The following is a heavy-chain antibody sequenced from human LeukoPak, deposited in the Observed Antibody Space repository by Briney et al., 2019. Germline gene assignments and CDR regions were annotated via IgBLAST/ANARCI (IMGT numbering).Heavy chain of an antibody. CDR3: AKDSGSYYYFDY. CDR2: ISGSGGST. CDR1: GFTFSSYA. V-gene: IGHV3-23*01. D-gene: IGHD1-26*01. J-gene: IGHJ4*02. Sequence: GGSLRLSCAASGFTFSSYAMSWVRQAPGKGLEGVSAISGSGGSTYYADSVKGRFTISRDNSKNTLYLQMNSLRAEDTAVYYCAKDSGSYYYFDYWGQGTLVTAAS.